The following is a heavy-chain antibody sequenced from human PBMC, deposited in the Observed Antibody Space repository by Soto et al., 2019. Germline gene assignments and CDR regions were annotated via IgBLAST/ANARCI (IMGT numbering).Heavy chain of an antibody. CDR2: IWYDGSNK. CDR1: GFTLRSYG. V-gene: IGHV3-33*01. Sequence: GGSLRLSCAASGFTLRSYGMHWVRQAPGKGLEWVAVIWYDGSNKYYADSVKGRFTISRDNSKNTLYLQMNSLRAEDTAVYYCARGGYCSGGSCYPYYYYGMDVWGQGTTVTVSS. J-gene: IGHJ6*02. D-gene: IGHD2-15*01. CDR3: ARGGYCSGGSCYPYYYYGMDV.